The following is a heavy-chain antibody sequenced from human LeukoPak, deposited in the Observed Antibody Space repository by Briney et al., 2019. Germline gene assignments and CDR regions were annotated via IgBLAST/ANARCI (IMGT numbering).Heavy chain of an antibody. CDR3: ARLELAAAGPFDY. CDR1: GGSISSYY. V-gene: IGHV4-59*08. D-gene: IGHD6-13*01. CDR2: IYYSGST. Sequence: ETLSLTCTVSGGSISSYYWSWIRQPPGKGLEWIGYIYYSGSTNYNPSLKSRVTISVDTSKNQFPLKLSSVTAADTAVYYCARLELAAAGPFDYWGQGTLVTVSS. J-gene: IGHJ4*02.